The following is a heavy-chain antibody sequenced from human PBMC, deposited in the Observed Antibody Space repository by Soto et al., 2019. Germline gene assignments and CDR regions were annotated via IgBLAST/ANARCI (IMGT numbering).Heavy chain of an antibody. CDR3: AKDEVFTMIGGLADY. CDR2: ISYDGSNK. V-gene: IGHV3-30*18. CDR1: GFTFSSYG. Sequence: QVQLVESGGGVVQPGRSLRLSCAASGFTFSSYGMHWVRQAPGKGLEWVAVISYDGSNKYYADSVKGRFTISRDNSKNTLYLQMNSLRAEDTAVYYCAKDEVFTMIGGLADYWGQGTLVTVSS. J-gene: IGHJ4*02. D-gene: IGHD3-22*01.